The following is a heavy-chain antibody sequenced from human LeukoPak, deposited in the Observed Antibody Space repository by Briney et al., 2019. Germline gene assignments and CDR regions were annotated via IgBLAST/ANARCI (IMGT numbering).Heavy chain of an antibody. J-gene: IGHJ3*02. CDR2: ISGSGGST. D-gene: IGHD3-22*01. CDR1: GFTFRSYA. CDR3: AKFDYYDSSGYYNKVLDAFDI. Sequence: PGGSLRLSCGASGFTFRSYAMSWVRQAPGKGLERVSAISGSGGSTYYADSVKGRFTISRDNSKNTLYLQMNNLRAEDTAVYYCAKFDYYDSSGYYNKVLDAFDIWGQGTTVTVSS. V-gene: IGHV3-23*01.